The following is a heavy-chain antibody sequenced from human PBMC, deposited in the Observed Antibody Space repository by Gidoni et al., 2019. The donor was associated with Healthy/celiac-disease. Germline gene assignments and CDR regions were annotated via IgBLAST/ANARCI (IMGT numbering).Heavy chain of an antibody. CDR3: ARDPDYYGSGSPDV. CDR2: IIPIFGTA. V-gene: IGHV1-69*01. D-gene: IGHD3-10*01. J-gene: IGHJ6*02. Sequence: QVQLVQSGAEVKKPGSSVKVTCKASGGTFSSYAISWVRQAPGQGLEWMGGIIPIFGTANYAQKFQGRVTITADESTSTAYMELSSLRSEDTAVYYCARDPDYYGSGSPDVWGQGTTVTVSS. CDR1: GGTFSSYA.